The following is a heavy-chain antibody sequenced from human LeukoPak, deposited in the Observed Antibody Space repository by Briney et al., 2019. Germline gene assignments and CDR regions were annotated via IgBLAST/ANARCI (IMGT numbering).Heavy chain of an antibody. CDR2: VNTVSSYI. CDR3: ARGRWFGGFYYLDV. J-gene: IGHJ6*03. V-gene: IGHV3-21*01. D-gene: IGHD3-10*01. Sequence: GGSLRLSCAASGFTFSDYSMNWVRQAPGKGLEWVASVNTVSSYIYYADSMRGRFTISRDNAKNSLYLQMNSLRAADTAVYYCARGRWFGGFYYLDVWGKGTTVTVSS. CDR1: GFTFSDYS.